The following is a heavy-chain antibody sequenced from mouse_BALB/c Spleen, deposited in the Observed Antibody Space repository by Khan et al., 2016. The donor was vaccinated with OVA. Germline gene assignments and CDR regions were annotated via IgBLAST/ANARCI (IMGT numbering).Heavy chain of an antibody. CDR3: ARPAYDGYYDY. V-gene: IGHV1S137*01. D-gene: IGHD2-3*01. CDR2: ISTYSGNT. Sequence: QVQLQQSGPELVRPGVSVKISCKGSGYTFTDYAIYWVKQSHAKSLEWIGLISTYSGNTNYNQKFKGKATMTVDKSSSTAYMELARLTSEDSAIYLGARPAYDGYYDYWGQGTTLTVSS. J-gene: IGHJ2*01. CDR1: GYTFTDYA.